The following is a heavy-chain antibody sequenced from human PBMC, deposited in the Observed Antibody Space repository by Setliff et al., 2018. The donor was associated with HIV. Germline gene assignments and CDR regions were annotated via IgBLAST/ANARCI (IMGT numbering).Heavy chain of an antibody. CDR2: MNPNSGRI. CDR1: GYAFNSYT. V-gene: IGHV1-8*01. Sequence: ASVKVSCKASGYAFNSYTLNWVRQATGQGLEWVGYMNPNSGRIGFAQKFQGRVTMTSDTSINTVYMELSSLRSEDTAVYYCARELRRVDPWGQGTLVTVSS. J-gene: IGHJ5*02. CDR3: ARELRRVDP. D-gene: IGHD2-15*01.